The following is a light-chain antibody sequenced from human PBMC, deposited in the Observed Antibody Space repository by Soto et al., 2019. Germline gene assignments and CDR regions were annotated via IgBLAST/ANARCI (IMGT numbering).Light chain of an antibody. CDR2: EVS. CDR3: TSSSTGNSYV. CDR1: SSDVGGYNF. J-gene: IGLJ1*01. Sequence: QSALTQPASVSGSPGQSITIFCTGSSSDVGGYNFVSWYQQHPGKAPKLMIYEVSKRPSGVSNRFSGSKSGNPASLTISVLEADDEDYYYCTSSSTGNSYVFGAGTKVTVL. V-gene: IGLV2-14*01.